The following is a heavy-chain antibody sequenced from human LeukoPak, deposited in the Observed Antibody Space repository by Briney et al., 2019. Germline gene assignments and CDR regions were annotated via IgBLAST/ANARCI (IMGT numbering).Heavy chain of an antibody. CDR3: ARDKPHSSGWYDYYYYGMDV. J-gene: IGHJ6*02. V-gene: IGHV3-74*01. D-gene: IGHD6-19*01. CDR1: GFTXSNYW. CDR2: IKSDGSYT. Sequence: GSLRLSCAASGFTXSNYWMHWVRHAPGKGLVWVSRIKSDGSYTSYADSVKGRFTISRDNAKNSLYLQMNSLRAEDTAVYYCARDKPHSSGWYDYYYYGMDVWGQGTTVTVSS.